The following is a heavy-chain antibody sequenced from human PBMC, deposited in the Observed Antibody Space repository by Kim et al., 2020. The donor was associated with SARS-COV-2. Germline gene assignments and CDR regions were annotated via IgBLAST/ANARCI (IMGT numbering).Heavy chain of an antibody. CDR3: AREVRVPYRGWFDP. CDR2: IYYSGST. V-gene: IGHV4-31*03. CDR1: GGSISSGGYY. D-gene: IGHD3-10*01. Sequence: SETLSLTCTVSGGSISSGGYYWSWIRQHPGKGLEWIGYIYYSGSTYYNPSLKSRVTISVDTSKNQFSLNLSSVTAADTAVYYCAREVRVPYRGWFDPWGQGTLVTVSS. J-gene: IGHJ5*02.